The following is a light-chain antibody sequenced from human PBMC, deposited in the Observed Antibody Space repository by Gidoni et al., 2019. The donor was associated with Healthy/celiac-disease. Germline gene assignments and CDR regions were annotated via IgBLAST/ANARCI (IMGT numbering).Light chain of an antibody. V-gene: IGKV1-39*01. CDR2: AAS. CDR1: QSISSS. J-gene: IGKJ2*01. CDR3: QQSYSTPVT. Sequence: DIQMNQTPSSLSASVGDRVTITCRASQSISSSFNWYQQKPGKAPKLLIYAASTLQSVVPSRFSGSGSGTDFTLTSSSLQPEDVATYYCQQSYSTPVTFGQGTKLEIK.